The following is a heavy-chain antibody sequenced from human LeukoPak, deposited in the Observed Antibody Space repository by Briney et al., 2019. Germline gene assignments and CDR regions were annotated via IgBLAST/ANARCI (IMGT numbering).Heavy chain of an antibody. CDR2: VSSSSSTI. Sequence: GGSLRLSCAASGFTFSTYSMNWVRQAPGKGLEWVSYVSSSSSTIYYADSVKGRFTISRDNAKNSLYLQMNTLRDEDTAVYYCARDTMVRGVNPPYHFDYWGQGTLVTVSS. D-gene: IGHD3-10*01. CDR3: ARDTMVRGVNPPYHFDY. V-gene: IGHV3-48*02. J-gene: IGHJ4*02. CDR1: GFTFSTYS.